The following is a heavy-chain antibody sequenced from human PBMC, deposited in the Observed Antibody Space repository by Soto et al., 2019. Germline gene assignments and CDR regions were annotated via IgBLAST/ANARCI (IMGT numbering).Heavy chain of an antibody. J-gene: IGHJ6*02. Sequence: GGSLRLSCAASGFTFSSYAMSWVRQAPGKGLEWVSAISGSGGSTYYADSVKGRFTISRDNSKNTLYLQMNSLRAEDTPVYYCAARPVDLVQECYYYNGIDVWGQVTTVTVAS. V-gene: IGHV3-23*01. CDR1: GFTFSSYA. CDR2: ISGSGGST. CDR3: AARPVDLVQECYYYNGIDV. D-gene: IGHD6-13*01.